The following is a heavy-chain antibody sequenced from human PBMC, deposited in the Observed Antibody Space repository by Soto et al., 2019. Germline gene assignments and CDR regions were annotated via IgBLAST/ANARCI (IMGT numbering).Heavy chain of an antibody. J-gene: IGHJ4*02. Sequence: TLSLTCAVSGGSISRGGYSWNWIRQPPGKGLEWIGYIYHSGSTYYNPSLRSRVTISVDTSKNQFSLKLSSVTAADTAVYYCARVDRNDFWSGYYTRYYFDYWGQGTLVTVSS. CDR3: ARVDRNDFWSGYYTRYYFDY. CDR2: IYHSGST. V-gene: IGHV4-30-2*01. D-gene: IGHD3-3*01. CDR1: GGSISRGGYS.